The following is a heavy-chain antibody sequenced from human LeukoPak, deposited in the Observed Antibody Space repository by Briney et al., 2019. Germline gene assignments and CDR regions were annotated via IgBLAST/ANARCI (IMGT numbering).Heavy chain of an antibody. D-gene: IGHD3-16*02. J-gene: IGHJ4*02. CDR2: MNPNSGNT. Sequence: GASVKVSCKASGYTFTSYDINWVRQATGQGLEWMGWMNPNSGNTGYAQKFKGRVTMTRNTSISTAYMELSSLRSEDTAVYYCARAGVLYDYVWGSYRINYFDYWGQGTLVTVSS. CDR3: ARAGVLYDYVWGSYRINYFDY. V-gene: IGHV1-8*01. CDR1: GYTFTSYD.